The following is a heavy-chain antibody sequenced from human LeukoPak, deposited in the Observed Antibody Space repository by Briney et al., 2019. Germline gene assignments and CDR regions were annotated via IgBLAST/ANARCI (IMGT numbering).Heavy chain of an antibody. V-gene: IGHV3-30-3*01. CDR3: ARGYYDSSGNDY. CDR1: GFTFSSYA. Sequence: GGSLRLSCAASGFTFSSYAMHWVRQAPGKGLEWVAVISYDGSNKYYADSVKGRLTISRDNSKNTLYLQMNSLRAEDTAVYYCARGYYDSSGNDYWGQGTLVTVSS. J-gene: IGHJ4*02. CDR2: ISYDGSNK. D-gene: IGHD3-22*01.